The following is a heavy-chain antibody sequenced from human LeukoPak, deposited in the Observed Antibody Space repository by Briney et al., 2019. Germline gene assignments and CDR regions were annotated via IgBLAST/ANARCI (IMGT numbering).Heavy chain of an antibody. D-gene: IGHD2-8*01. J-gene: IGHJ6*03. V-gene: IGHV1-69*06. CDR2: IIPIFGTA. CDR1: GGTFSSYA. Sequence: GASVKVSCTASGGTFSSYAISWVRQAPGQGLEWMGGIIPIFGTANYAQKFQGRVTITADKSTSTAYMELSSLRSEDTAVYYCASDQVLMGRIHYYYYMDVWGKGTTVTVSS. CDR3: ASDQVLMGRIHYYYYMDV.